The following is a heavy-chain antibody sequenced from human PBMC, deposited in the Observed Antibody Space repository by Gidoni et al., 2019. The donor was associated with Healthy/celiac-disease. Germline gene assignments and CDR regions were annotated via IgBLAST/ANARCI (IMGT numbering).Heavy chain of an antibody. D-gene: IGHD6-19*01. J-gene: IGHJ2*01. CDR2: IYYSGST. Sequence: QLQLQESGPGLVKPSETLSLTCTVSGCSISSSSYYWGWIRQPPGKGLEWIGSIYYSGSTYYNPSLKSRVTISVDTSKNQFSLKLSSVTAADTAVYYCARTVERWLHWYFDLWGRGTLVTVSS. CDR3: ARTVERWLHWYFDL. V-gene: IGHV4-39*01. CDR1: GCSISSSSYY.